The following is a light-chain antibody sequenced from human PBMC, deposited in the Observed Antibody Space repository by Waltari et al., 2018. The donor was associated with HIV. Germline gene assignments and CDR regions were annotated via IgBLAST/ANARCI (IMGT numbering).Light chain of an antibody. V-gene: IGLV1-44*01. CDR1: SSNIGSHT. CDR2: SNN. J-gene: IGLJ2*01. Sequence: QSVLTQPPSASGTPGPRVTLSCSASSSNIGSHTENWYQQLPGTAPKLLIYSNNQRPSWVPDRFSGSKSGTSASLAISGLQSEDEADYYCAAWDDSLNGVVFGGGTKLTVL. CDR3: AAWDDSLNGVV.